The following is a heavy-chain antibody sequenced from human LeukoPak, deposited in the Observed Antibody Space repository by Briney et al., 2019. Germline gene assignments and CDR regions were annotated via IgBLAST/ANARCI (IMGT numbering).Heavy chain of an antibody. D-gene: IGHD1-26*01. Sequence: GGSLRLSRAASGFTFSSYSMNWVRQAPGKGLEWVSSISSSSSYIYYADSVKGRFTISRDNAKNSLYLQMNSLRAEDTAVYYCARDGMGATRAFDYWGQGTLVTVSS. J-gene: IGHJ4*02. CDR3: ARDGMGATRAFDY. V-gene: IGHV3-21*01. CDR1: GFTFSSYS. CDR2: ISSSSSYI.